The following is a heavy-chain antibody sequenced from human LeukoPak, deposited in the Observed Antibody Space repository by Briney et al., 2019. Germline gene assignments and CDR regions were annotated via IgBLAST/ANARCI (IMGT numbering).Heavy chain of an antibody. V-gene: IGHV4-34*01. Sequence: PSETLSLTCAVYGGSFSGYYWSWIRQPPGKGLEWIGEINHSGSTNYNPSLKSRVTISVDTSKNQFSLKLSSVTAADTAVYYCARGYYYGSGSYYRPYCFDYWGQGTLVTVSS. CDR2: INHSGST. CDR1: GGSFSGYY. CDR3: ARGYYYGSGSYYRPYCFDY. D-gene: IGHD3-10*01. J-gene: IGHJ4*02.